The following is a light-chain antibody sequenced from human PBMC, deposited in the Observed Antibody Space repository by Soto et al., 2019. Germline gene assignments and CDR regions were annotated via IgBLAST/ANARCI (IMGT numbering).Light chain of an antibody. V-gene: IGKV3D-20*02. CDR1: QSVSNNY. J-gene: IGKJ1*01. Sequence: EIVLTQSPGTLSLSPGEGGTLSCKASQSVSNNYLAWYQQKPGQAPRLLIYGASNRATGIPDRFSGSGSEADFTLTISSLEPEDFAVYYCQQRADWPPSWAFGQGTKVDIK. CDR3: QQRADWPPSWA. CDR2: GAS.